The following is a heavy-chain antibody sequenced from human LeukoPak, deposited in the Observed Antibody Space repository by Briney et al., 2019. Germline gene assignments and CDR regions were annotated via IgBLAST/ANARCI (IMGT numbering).Heavy chain of an antibody. V-gene: IGHV3-7*01. Sequence: GGSLRLSCAASGFTFSGYWMSWVRQAPGKGLEWAANTNQDESETYYVDSVKGRFTISRDNAKNSLYLQMDSLRSEDTAVYYCARDWGTTGCSWGQGTLVTVSS. CDR1: GFTFSGYW. J-gene: IGHJ4*02. CDR2: TNQDESET. D-gene: IGHD3-16*01. CDR3: ARDWGTTGCS.